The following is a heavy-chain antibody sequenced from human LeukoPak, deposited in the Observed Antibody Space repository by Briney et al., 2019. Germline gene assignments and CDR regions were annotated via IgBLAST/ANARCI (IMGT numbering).Heavy chain of an antibody. V-gene: IGHV4-38-2*02. CDR2: ISHRGST. J-gene: IGHJ4*02. CDR3: ARGAEYYAIWRGYAGYSDY. Sequence: SETLSLTCTVSGYSISSGYYWGWIRQPPGQGLEWVGSISHRGSTYYNPSLRSRITISLDRSKQKFSLKLTSVTAADTAVYFCARGAEYYAIWRGYAGYSDYWGQGISVTVSS. D-gene: IGHD3-3*01. CDR1: GYSISSGYY.